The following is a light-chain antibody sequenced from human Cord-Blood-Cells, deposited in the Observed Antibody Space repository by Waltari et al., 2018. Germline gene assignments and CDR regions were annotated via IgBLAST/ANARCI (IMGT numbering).Light chain of an antibody. CDR2: DAS. Sequence: DIQMTQSPSSLSASVGARVTITCQASQDISNYLNWNQQKPGKAPKLLIYDASNLETGVPSRFSGSGSGTDFTFTISSLQPEDIATYYCQQYDNLPFTFGPGTKVDIK. V-gene: IGKV1-33*01. J-gene: IGKJ3*01. CDR3: QQYDNLPFT. CDR1: QDISNY.